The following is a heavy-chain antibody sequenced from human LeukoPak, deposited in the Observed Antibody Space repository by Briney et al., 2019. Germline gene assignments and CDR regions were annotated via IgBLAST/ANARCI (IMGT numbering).Heavy chain of an antibody. CDR2: ISSGSKYI. CDR1: VFTFSSYS. J-gene: IGHJ4*02. Sequence: PGGSLRLSCAAPVFTFSSYSMNWVRQAPGKGLEWVSSISSGSKYIYNADSVKGRFTISRDNAKNSLYLQMNSLRAEDTAVYYCARALSYSYGSMDFWGQGTLVIVSS. D-gene: IGHD5-18*01. V-gene: IGHV3-21*01. CDR3: ARALSYSYGSMDF.